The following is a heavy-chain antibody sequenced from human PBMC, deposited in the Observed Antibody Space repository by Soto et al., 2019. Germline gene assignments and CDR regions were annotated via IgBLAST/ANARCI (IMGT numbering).Heavy chain of an antibody. J-gene: IGHJ6*02. D-gene: IGHD2-8*02. CDR1: GGSISSSSYY. Sequence: QLQLQESGPGLVKPSETLSLTCTVSGGSISSSSYYWGWLRQPLAEGLECVGSIYYSGRTSYNPSLNSRVPTSVHTSKIQFSLKPSSVTAADTALYYCARNPLAGGQPKYYGMDVWGQGTTVTVSS. CDR2: IYYSGRT. CDR3: ARNPLAGGQPKYYGMDV. V-gene: IGHV4-39*01.